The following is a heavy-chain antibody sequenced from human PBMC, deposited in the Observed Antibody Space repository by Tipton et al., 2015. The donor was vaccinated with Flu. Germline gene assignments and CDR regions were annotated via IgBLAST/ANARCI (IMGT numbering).Heavy chain of an antibody. J-gene: IGHJ5*02. CDR2: LYYSGST. CDR3: AKASGVLEWQSWTFDD. Sequence: LVKPTETLSLSCFVSGGSISSYYWSWIRQSPGKGLEWIGYLYYSGSTSYNPSLEDRVSISGDLSKNQFSLTLSSVTTADTAVYYCAKASGVLEWQSWTFDDWGKGTLVTVSS. D-gene: IGHD3-3*01. CDR1: GGSISSYY. V-gene: IGHV4-59*01.